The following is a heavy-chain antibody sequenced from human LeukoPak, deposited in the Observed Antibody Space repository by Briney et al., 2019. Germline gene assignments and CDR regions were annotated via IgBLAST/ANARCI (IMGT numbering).Heavy chain of an antibody. D-gene: IGHD3-10*01. CDR2: ISSRGSTI. CDR3: ARDEYYYGSGSYYRLPDAFDI. V-gene: IGHV3-48*03. CDR1: GFTFSTYE. J-gene: IGHJ3*02. Sequence: SGGSLRLSCAASGFTFSTYEMNWVRQAPGKGLEWVSYISSRGSTIYYADSVKGRFTISRDNAKNSLYLQMNSLRAEDTAVYYCARDEYYYGSGSYYRLPDAFDIWGQGTMVTVSS.